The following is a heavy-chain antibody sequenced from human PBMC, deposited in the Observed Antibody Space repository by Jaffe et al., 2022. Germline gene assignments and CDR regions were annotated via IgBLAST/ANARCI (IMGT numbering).Heavy chain of an antibody. V-gene: IGHV3-48*03. CDR3: ARGSGSYYAADFQH. CDR2: ISSSGSTI. J-gene: IGHJ1*01. Sequence: EVQLVESGGGLVQPGGSLRLSCAASGFTFSSYEMNWVRQAPGKGLEWVSYISSSGSTIYYADSVKGRFTISRDNAKNSLYLQMNSLRAEDTAVYYCARGSGSYYAADFQHWGQGTLVTVSS. D-gene: IGHD3-10*01. CDR1: GFTFSSYE.